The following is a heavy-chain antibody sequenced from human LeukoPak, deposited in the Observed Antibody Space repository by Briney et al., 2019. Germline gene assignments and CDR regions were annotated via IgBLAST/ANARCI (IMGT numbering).Heavy chain of an antibody. CDR1: GGSISSYY. V-gene: IGHV4-4*07. Sequence: SETLSLTCTVSGGSISSYYWSWIRQPAGKGLEWIGRIYTSGSTNYNPSLKSRVTMSVDTSKNQFSLKLSSVTAADTVVYYCASLSYDFWSGYEDYWGQGTLVTVSS. D-gene: IGHD3-3*01. J-gene: IGHJ4*02. CDR3: ASLSYDFWSGYEDY. CDR2: IYTSGST.